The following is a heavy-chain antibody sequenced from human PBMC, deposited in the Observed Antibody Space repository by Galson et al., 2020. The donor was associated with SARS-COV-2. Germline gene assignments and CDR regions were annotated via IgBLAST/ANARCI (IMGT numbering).Heavy chain of an antibody. D-gene: IGHD3-3*01. Sequence: GGSLRLSCAGSGFTISRYWMNWVRQAPGKGLEWVANIKPDVSQQQYADSVKGRFVISRDNAQKSVFLHMNSLRAEDTALYYCAKYDAGLLWGPGIMVTVSS. CDR3: AKYDAGLL. CDR1: GFTISRYW. CDR2: IKPDVSQQ. V-gene: IGHV3-7*01. J-gene: IGHJ3*01.